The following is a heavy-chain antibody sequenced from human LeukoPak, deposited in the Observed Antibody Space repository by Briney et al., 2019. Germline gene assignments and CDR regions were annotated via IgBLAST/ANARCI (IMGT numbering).Heavy chain of an antibody. V-gene: IGHV4-59*12. Sequence: SETLSLTCTVSGGSITSSYWSWIRQPPGKGLEWIGYVYHTGNTDYNPSLRSRVTISLDTSKSHFILNLSSVTAADTAVYYCARDYTHYDFWSTNWFDPWGQGTLVTVSS. D-gene: IGHD3-3*01. CDR2: VYHTGNT. J-gene: IGHJ5*02. CDR3: ARDYTHYDFWSTNWFDP. CDR1: GGSITSSY.